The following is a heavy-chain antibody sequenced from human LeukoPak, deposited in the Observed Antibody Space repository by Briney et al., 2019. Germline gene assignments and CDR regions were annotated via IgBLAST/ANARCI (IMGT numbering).Heavy chain of an antibody. CDR1: GFTCSSYS. J-gene: IGHJ4*02. CDR3: ARDYRDYGDSVVTPGFDY. Sequence: GGSLRLSCAASGFTCSSYSMNWVRQAPGKGLEWVSSISSSSNYIYYAESVKGRFTISRDNSKNTLYLQMNSLRAEDSAVYYCARDYRDYGDSVVTPGFDYWGQGTLVTVSS. V-gene: IGHV3-21*01. D-gene: IGHD4-17*01. CDR2: ISSSSNYI.